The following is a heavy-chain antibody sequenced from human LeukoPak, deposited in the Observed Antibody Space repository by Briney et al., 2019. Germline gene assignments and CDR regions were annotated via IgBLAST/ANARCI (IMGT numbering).Heavy chain of an antibody. J-gene: IGHJ4*02. Sequence: GASVKVSCKASGYTFTGCYMHRVRQAPGQGLEWMGRINPNSGGTNYAQKFQGRVTMTRDTSISAAYMELSRLRSDDTAVYYCASFFTAMEIDYWGQGTLVTVSS. CDR3: ASFFTAMEIDY. V-gene: IGHV1-2*06. D-gene: IGHD5-18*01. CDR1: GYTFTGCY. CDR2: INPNSGGT.